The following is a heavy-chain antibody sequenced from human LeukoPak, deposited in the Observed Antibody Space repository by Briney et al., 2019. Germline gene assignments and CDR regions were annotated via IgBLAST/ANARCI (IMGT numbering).Heavy chain of an antibody. J-gene: IGHJ4*02. V-gene: IGHV3-23*01. CDR2: IGSGDGSP. CDR3: AKDVGLYTLY. CDR1: GFTFFRYA. Sequence: PGGSLRLSCSVSGFTFFRYAMNWVLQAPGKGLESASSIGSGDGSPHYAHSLKGRGTISRDNFRDTLIMQMNSLQAKDTPHYNCAKDVGLYTLYWGQGTPVTVPS. D-gene: IGHD1-26*01.